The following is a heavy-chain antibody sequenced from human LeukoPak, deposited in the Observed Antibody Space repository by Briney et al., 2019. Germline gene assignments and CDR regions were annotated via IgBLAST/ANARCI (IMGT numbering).Heavy chain of an antibody. V-gene: IGHV3-7*01. CDR2: IKQDGSEK. CDR3: HRGGYDQSQTKAFDY. J-gene: IGHJ4*02. CDR1: GFDFSNYW. D-gene: IGHD5-12*01. Sequence: GGSLRLSCAASGFDFSNYWMYWVRQAPGKGLEWVANIKQDGSEKYYVDSVRGRFTISRDNAKNSLSLQMNSLRAEDTAVYYCHRGGYDQSQTKAFDYWGQGTLVTVSS.